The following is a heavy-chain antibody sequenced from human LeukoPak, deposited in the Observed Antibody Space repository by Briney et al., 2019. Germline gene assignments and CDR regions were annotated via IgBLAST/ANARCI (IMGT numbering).Heavy chain of an antibody. CDR2: ISSSCSYI. D-gene: IGHD3-10*01. CDR3: AREGGVRGMDV. V-gene: IGHV3-21*01. J-gene: IGHJ6*02. CDR1: GFTFSSYS. Sequence: GGSLRLSCAASGFTFSSYSMNWVRQAPGKGLEWVSSISSSCSYIYYADSVKGRFTISRDNAKNSLYLQMNSLRAEDTAVYYCAREGGVRGMDVWGQGTTVTVSS.